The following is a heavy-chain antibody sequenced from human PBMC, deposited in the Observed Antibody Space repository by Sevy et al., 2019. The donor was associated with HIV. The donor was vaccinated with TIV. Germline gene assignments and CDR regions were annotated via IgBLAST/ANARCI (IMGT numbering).Heavy chain of an antibody. CDR1: GFTFNYHF. CDR3: ARGDYYGSLYYFDY. Sequence: GGSLRLSCAASGFTFNYHFMNWVRQLPGKGLEWVSYISSASSYINYSDSVKGRFTISSDNAKNLVFLEMNNLRPEDTAVYFCARGDYYGSLYYFDYWGQGTLVTVSS. D-gene: IGHD3-10*01. V-gene: IGHV3-21*06. CDR2: ISSASSYI. J-gene: IGHJ4*02.